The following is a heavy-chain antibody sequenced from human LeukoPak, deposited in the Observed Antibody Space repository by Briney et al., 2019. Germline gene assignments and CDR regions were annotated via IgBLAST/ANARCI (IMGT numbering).Heavy chain of an antibody. CDR1: GGTFSSYA. D-gene: IGHD7-27*01. J-gene: IGHJ3*02. CDR3: ARDTTGDGAFDI. V-gene: IGHV1-69*04. CDR2: IIPILGIA. Sequence: SVKVSCKASGGTFSSYAISWVRQAPGQGLEWMGRIIPILGIANYAQKFQGRVTITADKSTSTAYMELSSLRSEDTPVYYCARDTTGDGAFDIWGQGTMVTVSS.